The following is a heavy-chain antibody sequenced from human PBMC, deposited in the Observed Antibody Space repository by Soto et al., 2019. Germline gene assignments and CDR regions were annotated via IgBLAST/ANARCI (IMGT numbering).Heavy chain of an antibody. CDR1: GGTFSSYT. Sequence: QVQLVQSGAEVKKPGSSVKVSCKASGGTFSSYTISWVRQPPGRGPEWVGRILPILGIANYAQKFQGRVEKTADKPTSPAYMALSSRRLEDTAVNYCAARPVAEDIGGSYRYNWCDPWGQGTRVTVSS. J-gene: IGHJ5*02. CDR3: AARPVAEDIGGSYRYNWCDP. CDR2: ILPILGIA. V-gene: IGHV1-69*02. D-gene: IGHD3-16*02.